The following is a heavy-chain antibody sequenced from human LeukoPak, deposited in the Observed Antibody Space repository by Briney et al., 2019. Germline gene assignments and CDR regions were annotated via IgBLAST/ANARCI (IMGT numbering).Heavy chain of an antibody. CDR2: ISGII. CDR1: VFTFSDYR. CDR3: GRDKVYGFVS. Sequence: GGSLRLSCAAAVFTFSDYRLNWVRQAPGKGLEWVSYISGIIFYADSVKGRFTISRDNAKNSLYLQMNSLRDEDTAVYYCGRDKVYGFVSWAQRIVVSVSS. J-gene: IGHJ4*02. D-gene: IGHD4-17*01. V-gene: IGHV3-48*02.